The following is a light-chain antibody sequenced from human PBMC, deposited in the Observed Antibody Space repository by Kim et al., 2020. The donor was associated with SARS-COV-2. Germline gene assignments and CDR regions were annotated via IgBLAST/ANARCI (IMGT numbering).Light chain of an antibody. J-gene: IGLJ2*01. CDR1: SSNSGAGYD. CDR3: QSYDSSLSGSVV. Sequence: VTTSGTGSSSNSGAGYDVHWYQQLPGTAPKLLIYGNSNRPSGVPDRFSGSKSGPSASLAITGLQAEDEADYYCQSYDSSLSGSVVFGGGTQLTVL. V-gene: IGLV1-40*01. CDR2: GNS.